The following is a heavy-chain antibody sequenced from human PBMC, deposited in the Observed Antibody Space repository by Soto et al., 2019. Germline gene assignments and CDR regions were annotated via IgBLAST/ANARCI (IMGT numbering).Heavy chain of an antibody. V-gene: IGHV1-8*01. J-gene: IGHJ4*02. Sequence: QVQLVQSGAEVKKPGASVKVSCKASGYTFTSYDINWVRQATGQGLEWMGWMNPNSGNTGYAQKFQGRVTMTRNTSIGTAYMELRSLISEDTAVYYCALRRISSMQIGVYWGQGTLVTVSS. D-gene: IGHD3-3*01. CDR3: ALRRISSMQIGVY. CDR1: GYTFTSYD. CDR2: MNPNSGNT.